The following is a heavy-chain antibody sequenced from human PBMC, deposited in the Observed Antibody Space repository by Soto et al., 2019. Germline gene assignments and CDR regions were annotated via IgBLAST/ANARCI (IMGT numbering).Heavy chain of an antibody. CDR1: GGSFSGYY. V-gene: IGHV4-34*01. Sequence: SETLSLTCAVYGGSFSGYYWSWIRQPPGKGLEWIGEINHSGSTNYNPSLKSRVTISVDTSKNQFSLKLSSVTAADTAVYYCARGALLLGEQLVPDWFDPWGQGTLVTVSS. CDR3: ARGALLLGEQLVPDWFDP. CDR2: INHSGST. D-gene: IGHD6-13*01. J-gene: IGHJ5*02.